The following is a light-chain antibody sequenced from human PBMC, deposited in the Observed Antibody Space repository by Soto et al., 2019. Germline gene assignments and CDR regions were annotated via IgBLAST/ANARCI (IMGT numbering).Light chain of an antibody. CDR3: QQYDNLPLT. V-gene: IGKV1-33*01. Sequence: DIPMTQSPSSLSASVGDRVIITCQASQDISKYLNWYQQKPGKAPKLLIYDASKLETGVTSRFSGSASGTDFTFTSSSLQPEDIETYYCQQYDNLPLTVGGGTKVEIK. CDR2: DAS. CDR1: QDISKY. J-gene: IGKJ4*01.